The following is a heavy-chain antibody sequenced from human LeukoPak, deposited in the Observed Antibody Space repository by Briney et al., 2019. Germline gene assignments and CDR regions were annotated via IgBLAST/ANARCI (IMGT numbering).Heavy chain of an antibody. CDR2: ISAYNGNT. J-gene: IGHJ4*02. Sequence: ASVKVSCKDSGYTFTSYGISWVRQAPGQGLEWMGWISAYNGNTNYAQKLQGRVTMTTDTSTSTAYMELRSLRSDDTAVYYCARAGDILTGYYAWDDYWGQGTLVTVSS. CDR1: GYTFTSYG. V-gene: IGHV1-18*01. D-gene: IGHD3-9*01. CDR3: ARAGDILTGYYAWDDY.